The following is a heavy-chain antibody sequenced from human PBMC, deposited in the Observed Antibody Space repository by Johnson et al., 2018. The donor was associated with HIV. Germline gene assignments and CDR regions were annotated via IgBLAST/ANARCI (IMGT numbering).Heavy chain of an antibody. CDR2: ISYDGSKT. CDR3: ARGLAADAFDI. CDR1: GIIFSHYG. J-gene: IGHJ3*02. D-gene: IGHD6-13*01. Sequence: QVQLVESGGGVVQPGRSLRLSCAVSGIIFSHYGMHWVRQAPGKGLEWVALISYDGSKTYYVDSVKARFTISRDNSKNTLYLQMNSLRAEDTAVYYCARGLAADAFDIWGQGTMVTVSS. V-gene: IGHV3-30*03.